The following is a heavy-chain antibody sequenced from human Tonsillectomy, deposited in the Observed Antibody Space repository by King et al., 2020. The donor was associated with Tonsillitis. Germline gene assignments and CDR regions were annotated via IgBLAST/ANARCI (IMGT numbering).Heavy chain of an antibody. V-gene: IGHV1-8*01. Sequence: VQLVESGAEVKKPGASVKVSCKASGYTFTSYDINWVRQATGQGLEWMGWMNPNSGNTGYAQKFQGRVTMTRNTSISTAYMELSSLISEDTAVYYCARGFVPWFRSLGAFDIWGQGTMVTVSS. CDR1: GYTFTSYD. D-gene: IGHD3-10*01. J-gene: IGHJ3*02. CDR2: MNPNSGNT. CDR3: ARGFVPWFRSLGAFDI.